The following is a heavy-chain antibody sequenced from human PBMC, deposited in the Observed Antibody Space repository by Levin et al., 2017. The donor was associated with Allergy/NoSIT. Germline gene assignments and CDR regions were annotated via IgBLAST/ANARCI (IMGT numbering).Heavy chain of an antibody. CDR1: GFTFSSYD. J-gene: IGHJ4*02. V-gene: IGHV3-23*01. Sequence: PGGSLRLSCAASGFTFSSYDMTWVRQAPGKGLEWVATISGSGSRTSYADSVRGRFTISRDNSNNTLYLQMNSLRADDTAIYYCARGTCCFDYWGQGALVTVSS. CDR2: ISGSGSRT. CDR3: ARGTCCFDY. D-gene: IGHD2-15*01.